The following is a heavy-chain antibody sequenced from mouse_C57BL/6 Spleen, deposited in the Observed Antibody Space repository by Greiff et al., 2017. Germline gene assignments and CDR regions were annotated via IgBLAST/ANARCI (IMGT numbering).Heavy chain of an antibody. Sequence: EVKLVESGGGLVQPKGSLKLSCAASGFTFNTYAMHWVRQAPGKGLEWVARIRSKSSNYATYYADSVKDRFTISRDDSQSMLYLQMNNLKTEATAMYYCVGEADYYGSIPFAYWGQGSLVTVSA. CDR1: GFTFNTYA. D-gene: IGHD1-1*01. CDR3: VGEADYYGSIPFAY. CDR2: IRSKSSNYAT. J-gene: IGHJ3*01. V-gene: IGHV10-3*01.